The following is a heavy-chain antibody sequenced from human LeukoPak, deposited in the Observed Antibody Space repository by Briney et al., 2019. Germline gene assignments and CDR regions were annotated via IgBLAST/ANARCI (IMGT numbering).Heavy chain of an antibody. Sequence: GGTPRLSCAAPGFTFSSYWMSWVRQAPGKGLGWVANIKQDGSEKYYVDSVKGRFTISRDNAKNSLYLQMNSLRAEDTAVYYCARDYGSGSYYLDYWGQGTLVTVSS. CDR3: ARDYGSGSYYLDY. D-gene: IGHD3-10*01. CDR1: GFTFSSYW. V-gene: IGHV3-7*01. J-gene: IGHJ4*02. CDR2: IKQDGSEK.